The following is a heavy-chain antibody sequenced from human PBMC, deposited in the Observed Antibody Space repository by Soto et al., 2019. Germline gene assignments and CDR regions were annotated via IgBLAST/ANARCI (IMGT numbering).Heavy chain of an antibody. Sequence: EVQLVESGGGLIQPGGSLRLSCAVSGFTVSNNYMSWVRQAPGKGLEGVSVIYSGGYTAYGDSVKGRFTISRDNSKNTLCPQKNERGAADTGWFFWAPHAGGGGYWGQGTLVTVSS. V-gene: IGHV3-53*01. J-gene: IGHJ4*02. CDR1: GFTVSNNY. D-gene: IGHD3-10*01. CDR3: APHAGGGGY. CDR2: IYSGGYT.